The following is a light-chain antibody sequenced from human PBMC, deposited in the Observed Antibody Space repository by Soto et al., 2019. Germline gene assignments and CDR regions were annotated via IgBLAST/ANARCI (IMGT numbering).Light chain of an antibody. Sequence: ERVMTQSPATLSVSPGERATLSCRASQSVSSNLAWYQQKPGQAPRLLIYGASTRATGIPARFSGSGSGTEFTLTISSLQSEDFAIYYCQQHANWPLTFGGGTKVEIK. V-gene: IGKV3-15*01. CDR1: QSVSSN. CDR3: QQHANWPLT. J-gene: IGKJ4*01. CDR2: GAS.